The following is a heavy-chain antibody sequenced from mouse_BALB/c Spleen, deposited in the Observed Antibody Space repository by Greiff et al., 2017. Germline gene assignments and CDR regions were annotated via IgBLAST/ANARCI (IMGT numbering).Heavy chain of an antibody. J-gene: IGHJ4*01. Sequence: EVQVVESGGGLVKPGGSLKLSCAASGFAFSSYDMSWVRQTPEKRLEWVAYISSGGGSTYYPDTVKGRFTISRDNAKNTLYLQMSSLKSEDTAMYYCARHDDYGDYAMDYWGQGTSVTVSS. CDR3: ARHDDYGDYAMDY. D-gene: IGHD2-4*01. CDR2: ISSGGGST. V-gene: IGHV5-12-1*01. CDR1: GFAFSSYD.